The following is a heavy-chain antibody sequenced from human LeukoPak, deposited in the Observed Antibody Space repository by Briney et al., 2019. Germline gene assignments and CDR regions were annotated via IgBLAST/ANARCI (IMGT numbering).Heavy chain of an antibody. CDR3: ARYVRYCSGGSCHSEFDY. D-gene: IGHD2-15*01. CDR1: GDSINNYY. J-gene: IGHJ4*02. Sequence: PSETLSLTCTVSGDSINNYYWSWIRQPPGKELEWIGYIYYSGSTNYNPSLKSRVTISVDTSKNQFSLKLSSVTAADTAMYYCARYVRYCSGGSCHSEFDYWGQGTLVTVSS. V-gene: IGHV4-59*01. CDR2: IYYSGST.